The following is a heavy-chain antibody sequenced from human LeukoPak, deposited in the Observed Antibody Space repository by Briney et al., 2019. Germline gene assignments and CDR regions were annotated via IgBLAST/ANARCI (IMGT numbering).Heavy chain of an antibody. CDR1: GGSFSGYY. CDR3: ATGAGYSYYFDY. V-gene: IGHV4-34*09. Sequence: SETLSLTCAVYGGSFSGYYWSWIRQHPGKGLEWIGDIHYSGSTYYNPSLKSRVSISIDTSKSQFSMKVSSVTAADTAVYYCATGAGYSYYFDYWGQGTLVTVSS. CDR2: IHYSGST. J-gene: IGHJ4*02. D-gene: IGHD5-12*01.